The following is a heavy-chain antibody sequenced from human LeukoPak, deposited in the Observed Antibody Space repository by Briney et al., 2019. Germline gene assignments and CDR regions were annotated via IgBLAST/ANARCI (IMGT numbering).Heavy chain of an antibody. CDR3: TKDRYDDFWSGYCDS. Sequence: GGSLRLSCAASGFTFSSYGMSWVRQAPGKGLEWVSAISGSGGSTSYADSVKGRFTISRDNSKNTLYLQMNSLRAEDMAVYYCTKDRYDDFWSGYCDSWGQGTLVTVSS. D-gene: IGHD3-3*01. V-gene: IGHV3-23*01. CDR1: GFTFSSYG. CDR2: ISGSGGST. J-gene: IGHJ4*02.